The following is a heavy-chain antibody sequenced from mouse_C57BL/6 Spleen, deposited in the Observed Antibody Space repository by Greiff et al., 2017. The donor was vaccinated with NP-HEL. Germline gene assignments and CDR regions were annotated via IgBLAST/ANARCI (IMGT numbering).Heavy chain of an antibody. CDR3: TRPGYYEGAY. CDR2: IDPETGGT. V-gene: IGHV1-15*01. CDR1: GYTFTDYE. D-gene: IGHD2-3*01. J-gene: IGHJ3*01. Sequence: VKLQESGPELVRPGASVTLSCKASGYTFTDYEMHWVKQTPVHGLEWIGAIDPETGGTAYNQKFKGKAILTADKSSSTAYMELRSLTSEDSAVYYCTRPGYYEGAYWGQGTLVTVSA.